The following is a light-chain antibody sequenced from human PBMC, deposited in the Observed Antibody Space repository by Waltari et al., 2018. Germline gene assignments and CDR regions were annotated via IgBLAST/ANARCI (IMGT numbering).Light chain of an antibody. Sequence: EIVLTQSPGTLSLSPGERATLSCTASQSVSSYLGWYQQRPGQAPSLLIFDVSKRATGTPARLRGSGSGTDFTLTITSLEPEDFAVYYCQQRSSWPLTFGGGTKVEIK. CDR1: QSVSSY. CDR3: QQRSSWPLT. V-gene: IGKV3-11*01. J-gene: IGKJ4*01. CDR2: DVS.